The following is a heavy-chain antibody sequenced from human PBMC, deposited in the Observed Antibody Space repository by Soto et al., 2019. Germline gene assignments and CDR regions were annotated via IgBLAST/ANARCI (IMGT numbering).Heavy chain of an antibody. J-gene: IGHJ6*02. CDR3: ASDLGSHYGGGYSYGMDV. CDR2: IWYDGSNK. Sequence: QVQLVESGGGVVQPGRSLRLSCAASGFTFSSYGMHWVRQAPGKGLEWVAVIWYDGSNKYYADSVKGRFTISRDNSKNTLSLQMTTLSAEATSVYYSASDLGSHYGGGYSYGMDVWGPGTTVTVSS. CDR1: GFTFSSYG. D-gene: IGHD1-26*01. V-gene: IGHV3-33*01.